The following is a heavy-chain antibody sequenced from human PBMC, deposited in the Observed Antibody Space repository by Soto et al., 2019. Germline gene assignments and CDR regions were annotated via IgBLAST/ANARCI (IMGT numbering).Heavy chain of an antibody. V-gene: IGHV1-18*01. D-gene: IGHD2-15*01. CDR2: ISAYNGNT. Sequence: GASVKVSCKASGYTFTSYGISWVRQAPGQGLEWMGWISAYNGNTNYAQKLQGRVTMTTDTSTSTAYMELRSLRSDDTAVYYCARECIDGSGGSCYPLPMGWFDTWGQGTLVTVSS. CDR3: ARECIDGSGGSCYPLPMGWFDT. CDR1: GYTFTSYG. J-gene: IGHJ5*02.